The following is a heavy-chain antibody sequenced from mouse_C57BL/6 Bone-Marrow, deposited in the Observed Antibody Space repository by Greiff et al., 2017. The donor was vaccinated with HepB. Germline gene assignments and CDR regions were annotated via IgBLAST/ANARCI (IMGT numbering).Heavy chain of an antibody. CDR1: GYTFTSYW. Sequence: QVQLQQPGAELVKPGASVKLSCKASGYTFTSYWMQWVKQRPGQGLEWIGEIDPSDSYTNYNQKFKGKASVTVDTSSSTAYMQLSSLTSEDSAVYYCARDYYGSSGDWYFDVWGTGTTVTVSS. CDR2: IDPSDSYT. D-gene: IGHD1-1*01. V-gene: IGHV1-50*01. J-gene: IGHJ1*03. CDR3: ARDYYGSSGDWYFDV.